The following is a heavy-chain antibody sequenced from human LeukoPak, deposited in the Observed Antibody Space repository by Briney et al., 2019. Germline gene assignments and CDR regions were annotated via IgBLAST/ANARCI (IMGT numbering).Heavy chain of an antibody. CDR3: ARTTEGGYTYDYFYYYYMDV. Sequence: SETLSLTCTVSGGSINSYYWSWIRQSPGKGLEWIGYNYYSGSTNYNPSLKSRVTMSVDMSKNQFSPKLRSVTAADTAVYYCARTTEGGYTYDYFYYYYMDVWGKGTTVTISS. CDR2: NYYSGST. D-gene: IGHD5-18*01. J-gene: IGHJ6*03. CDR1: GGSINSYY. V-gene: IGHV4-59*01.